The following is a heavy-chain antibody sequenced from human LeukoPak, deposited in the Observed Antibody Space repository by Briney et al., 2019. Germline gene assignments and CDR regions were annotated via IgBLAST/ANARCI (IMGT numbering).Heavy chain of an antibody. V-gene: IGHV4-34*01. CDR1: GGSFSGYY. Sequence: SGTLSLSCAVHGGSFSGYYWSWIRQPPGKGLEWIGQINHSGSTRYNPSLKSRVTISVGTSNNQFSLDLRSVTAADTAVHYCARGLAPTGDYYEGGYYYFDSWGQGILVTVSS. CDR2: INHSGST. CDR3: ARGLAPTGDYYEGGYYYFDS. J-gene: IGHJ4*02. D-gene: IGHD3-10*01.